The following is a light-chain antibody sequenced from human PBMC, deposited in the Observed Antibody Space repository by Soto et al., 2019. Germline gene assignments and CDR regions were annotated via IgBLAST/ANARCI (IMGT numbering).Light chain of an antibody. V-gene: IGLV1-40*01. CDR1: SSNIGAGYD. CDR3: QSYDSSLSAL. J-gene: IGLJ3*02. Sequence: QSVLTQPPSVSGAPGQRVTISCTGSSSNIGAGYDVHWYQQLPGTAPKLLIYGNSNRPSGVPDRFSGSKSGTSASLAITGLQAEYEADYYCQSYDSSLSALFGGGTTLTVL. CDR2: GNS.